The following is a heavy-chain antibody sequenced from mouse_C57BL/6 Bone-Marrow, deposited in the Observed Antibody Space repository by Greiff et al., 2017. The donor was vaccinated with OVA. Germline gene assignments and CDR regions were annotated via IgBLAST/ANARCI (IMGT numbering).Heavy chain of an antibody. CDR2: IYPRSGNT. Sequence: VQLQQSGAELARPGASVKLSCKASGYTFTSYGISWVKQRTGQGLEWIGEIYPRSGNTYYNEKFKGKATLTADKSSSTAYMELRSLTSDDSAVYCGARWGQLRLQGFAYWGQGTLVTVSA. J-gene: IGHJ3*01. V-gene: IGHV1-81*01. CDR3: ARWGQLRLQGFAY. D-gene: IGHD3-2*02. CDR1: GYTFTSYG.